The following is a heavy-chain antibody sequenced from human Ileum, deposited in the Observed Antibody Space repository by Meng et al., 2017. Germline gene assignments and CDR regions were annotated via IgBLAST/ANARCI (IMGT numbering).Heavy chain of an antibody. D-gene: IGHD2-21*02. CDR1: GFSFTSYD. CDR2: ISADTSTR. Sequence: SLKISCAASGFSFTSYDMNWVRQAPGRGLEWISYISADTSTRYYAESVKDRFSISRDNAKNSVFLLMNNLRDEDTAIYYCATLSRKLVTGDFWGQGTLVTVSS. V-gene: IGHV3-48*03. CDR3: ATLSRKLVTGDF. J-gene: IGHJ4*02.